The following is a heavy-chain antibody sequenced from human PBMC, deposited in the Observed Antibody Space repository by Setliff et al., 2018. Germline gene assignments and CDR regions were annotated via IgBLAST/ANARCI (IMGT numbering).Heavy chain of an antibody. J-gene: IGHJ6*03. CDR3: ARVRDCSGGICHRGFHHYMDV. V-gene: IGHV1-69*13. Sequence: RASVKVSCKAFGYTFAKYGTSWVRQAPGQGLVWMGGIIPMFGTTNYAQRFRGRVTITADESTTTAYLELSSLRSEDTAVYYCARVRDCSGGICHRGFHHYMDVWGKGTTVTVSS. CDR1: GYTFAKYG. D-gene: IGHD2-15*01. CDR2: IIPMFGTT.